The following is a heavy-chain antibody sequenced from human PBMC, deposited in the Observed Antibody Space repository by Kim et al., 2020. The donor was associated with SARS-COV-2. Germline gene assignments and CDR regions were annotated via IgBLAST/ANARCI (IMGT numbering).Heavy chain of an antibody. CDR1: GFTFGDYA. D-gene: IGHD3-3*01. J-gene: IGHJ4*02. Sequence: GGSLRLSCTASGFTFGDYAMSWVRQAPGKGLEWVGFIRSKAYGGTPEYAASVKGRFTISRDDSKSIAYLQMNSLKTEDTAVYYCTREGFLEWSARAYFDYWGQGTLVTVSS. V-gene: IGHV3-49*04. CDR3: TREGFLEWSARAYFDY. CDR2: IRSKAYGGTP.